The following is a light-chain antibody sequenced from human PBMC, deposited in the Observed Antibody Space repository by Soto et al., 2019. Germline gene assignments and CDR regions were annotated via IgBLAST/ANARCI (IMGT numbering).Light chain of an antibody. CDR1: NIGNKS. Sequence: SYELTQPPSVSVAPGQTAMITCGGNNIGNKSVHWCHQRPGQAPVLVVYDDDDRPSGIPERFSGSNSGNTATLTISRVEAGDEADYYCQVWNSSSDPWVFGGGTKVTVL. CDR2: DDD. CDR3: QVWNSSSDPWV. J-gene: IGLJ3*02. V-gene: IGLV3-21*02.